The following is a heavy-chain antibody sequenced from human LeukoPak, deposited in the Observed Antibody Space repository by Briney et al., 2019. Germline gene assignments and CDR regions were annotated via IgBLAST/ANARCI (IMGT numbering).Heavy chain of an antibody. V-gene: IGHV1-2*02. Sequence: GASVNVSCKASGYTFTGYYMHWVRQAPGQGLEWMGWINPNSGGTNYAQKFQGRVTMTRDTSISTAYMELSRLRSDDTAVYYCARGRAELIPPLLWFGEFPFDYWGQGTLVTVSS. CDR2: INPNSGGT. J-gene: IGHJ4*02. CDR1: GYTFTGYY. CDR3: ARGRAELIPPLLWFGEFPFDY. D-gene: IGHD3-10*01.